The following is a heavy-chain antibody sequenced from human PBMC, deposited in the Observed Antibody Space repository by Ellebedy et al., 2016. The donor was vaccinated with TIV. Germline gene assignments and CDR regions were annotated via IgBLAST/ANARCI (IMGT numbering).Heavy chain of an antibody. J-gene: IGHJ4*02. Sequence: AASVKVSCKASGYTFTSYYMHWVRQAPGQGLEWMGIINPNSGGTNYAQKFQGWVTMTRDTSISTAYMELSRLRSDDTAVYYCARGKGQQWLVRGGYFDYWGQGTLVTVSS. V-gene: IGHV1-2*04. D-gene: IGHD6-19*01. CDR1: GYTFTSYY. CDR2: INPNSGGT. CDR3: ARGKGQQWLVRGGYFDY.